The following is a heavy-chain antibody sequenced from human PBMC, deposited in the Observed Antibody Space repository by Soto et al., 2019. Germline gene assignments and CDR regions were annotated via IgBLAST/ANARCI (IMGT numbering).Heavy chain of an antibody. Sequence: ASVKVSCKASGYTFSSYGISWVRQAPGHGLEWMGWISVYNGNTHSAQKFQGRVSMTTDTSTSTAYMELRSLRSDDTAVYYCARGVGSGTYYNQYNWFDPWGQGTLVTVSS. CDR1: GYTFSSYG. CDR2: ISVYNGNT. D-gene: IGHD3-10*01. CDR3: ARGVGSGTYYNQYNWFDP. J-gene: IGHJ5*02. V-gene: IGHV1-18*01.